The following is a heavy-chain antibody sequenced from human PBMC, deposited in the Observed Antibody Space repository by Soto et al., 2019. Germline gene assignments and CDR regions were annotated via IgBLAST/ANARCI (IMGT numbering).Heavy chain of an antibody. V-gene: IGHV3-30*18. CDR1: GFTCSSYG. J-gene: IGHJ4*02. CDR2: ISYDGSNK. CDR3: AKAFHSSGTMLDY. D-gene: IGHD3-22*01. Sequence: QVQLVESGGGVVQPGRSLRLSCAASGFTCSSYGMHWVRQAPGKGLEWVAVISYDGSNKYYADSVKGRFTISRDNSKNTLYLQMNSLRAEDTAVYYCAKAFHSSGTMLDYWGQGTLVTVSS.